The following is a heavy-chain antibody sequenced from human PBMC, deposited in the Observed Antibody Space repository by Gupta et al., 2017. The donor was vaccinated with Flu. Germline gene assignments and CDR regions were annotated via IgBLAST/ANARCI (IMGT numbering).Heavy chain of an antibody. Sequence: SGYTFTGYFIHWVRQAPGQGLEWMGWINPNNGVTSYAQKFRGRVALTKDTSLTTAHMELSSLTSDDTAEYYCASSSNGWYDDAFDVWGLGTLVTVSS. D-gene: IGHD6-19*01. V-gene: IGHV1-2*02. CDR3: ASSSNGWYDDAFDV. J-gene: IGHJ3*01. CDR1: GYTFTGYF. CDR2: INPNNGVT.